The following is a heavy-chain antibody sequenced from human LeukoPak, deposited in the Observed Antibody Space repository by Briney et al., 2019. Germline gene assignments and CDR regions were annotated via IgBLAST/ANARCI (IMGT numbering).Heavy chain of an antibody. CDR3: ARGFCSGGSCYSAIFDH. V-gene: IGHV4-59*01. Sequence: SETLSLTCTVSGGSISGYYWSWIRQPPGKGLEWIGYIYYSGSTKYNTSLKSRVSISVDTSKNQFSLKLGSVTAADTAVYYCARGFCSGGSCYSAIFDHWGQGTLVTVSS. D-gene: IGHD2-15*01. J-gene: IGHJ4*02. CDR1: GGSISGYY. CDR2: IYYSGST.